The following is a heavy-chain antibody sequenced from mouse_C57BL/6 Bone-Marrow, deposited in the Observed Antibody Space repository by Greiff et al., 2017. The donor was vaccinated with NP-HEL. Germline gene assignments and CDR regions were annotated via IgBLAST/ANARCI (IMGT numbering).Heavy chain of an antibody. CDR3: ARERESYYYGSRGYAMDY. Sequence: QVQLKESGPGLVQPSQSLSITCTVSGFSLTSYGVHWVRQSPGKGLEWLGVIWSGGSTDYNAAFISRLSISKDNSKSQVFFKMNSLQADDTAIYYCARERESYYYGSRGYAMDYWGQGTSVTVSS. CDR2: IWSGGST. V-gene: IGHV2-2*01. D-gene: IGHD1-1*01. J-gene: IGHJ4*01. CDR1: GFSLTSYG.